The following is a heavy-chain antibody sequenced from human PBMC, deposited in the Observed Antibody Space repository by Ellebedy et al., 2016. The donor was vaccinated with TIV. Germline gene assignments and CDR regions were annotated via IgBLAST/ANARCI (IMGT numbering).Heavy chain of an antibody. CDR1: GFTFSNYW. J-gene: IGHJ4*02. V-gene: IGHV3-7*01. Sequence: GGSLRLSFAASGFTFSNYWMTWVRQAPGKGLEWVANIKQEGSERYYVDSVKGRFAISRDNAKNSLYLQMNSLGDEDTAVYYCARDQWLGRAYYFDYWGQGTLVTVSS. CDR3: ARDQWLGRAYYFDY. D-gene: IGHD6-19*01. CDR2: IKQEGSER.